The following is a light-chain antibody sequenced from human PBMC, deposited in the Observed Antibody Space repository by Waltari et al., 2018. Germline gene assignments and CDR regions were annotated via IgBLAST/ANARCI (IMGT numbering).Light chain of an antibody. CDR2: AAS. Sequence: EIVLTQSPGTLSLSPGERATLSCRASQSVSRALAWYQQKPGQAPRLLIYAASTRATGVPDRFSGSGSGTDFSLTISRLDPEYFAVYYCQHYVNLPVTFGQGTTVEI. CDR3: QHYVNLPVT. CDR1: QSVSRA. V-gene: IGKV3-20*01. J-gene: IGKJ1*01.